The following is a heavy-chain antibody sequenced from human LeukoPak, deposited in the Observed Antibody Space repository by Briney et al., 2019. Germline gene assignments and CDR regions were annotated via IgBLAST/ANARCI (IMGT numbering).Heavy chain of an antibody. CDR2: INWNGGST. V-gene: IGHV3-20*04. CDR1: GFTFDDYG. J-gene: IGHJ3*02. Sequence: GGSLRLSCAASGFTFDDYGMSWVRQAPGKGLEWVSGINWNGGSTGYADFVKGRFTISRDNAKNSLYLQMNSLRAEDTALYYCARAYYYDSSGYFGDAFDIWGQGTMVTVSS. D-gene: IGHD3-22*01. CDR3: ARAYYYDSSGYFGDAFDI.